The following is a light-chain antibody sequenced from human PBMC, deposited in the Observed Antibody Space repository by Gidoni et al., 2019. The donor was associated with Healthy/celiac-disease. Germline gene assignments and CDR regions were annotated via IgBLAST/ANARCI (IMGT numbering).Light chain of an antibody. CDR2: GAS. CDR3: QQYNNWPPWT. J-gene: IGKJ1*01. CDR1: QSVSSN. Sequence: EIVMTQSPATLSVSPGDRATLSCRASQSVSSNLAWYQQKPGQAPRLLIYGASTRATGIPARFSGSGSGTEFTLTISSLQSEDCAVYYCQQYNNWPPWTFGQGTKVEIK. V-gene: IGKV3-15*01.